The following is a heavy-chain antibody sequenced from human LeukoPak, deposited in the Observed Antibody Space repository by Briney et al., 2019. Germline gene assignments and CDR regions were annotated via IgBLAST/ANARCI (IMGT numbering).Heavy chain of an antibody. CDR3: ARGHHGLEV. Sequence: PGGSLRLSCAASGLIFSDFWMSWVRQTPGKGLEWVANLNQGGSVREYLDSVKGRFTISRDNAENSLFLQMDSLRADDTAVCYCARGHHGLEVWGQGTTVTVSS. V-gene: IGHV3-7*03. CDR2: LNQGGSVR. CDR1: GLIFSDFW. J-gene: IGHJ6*02.